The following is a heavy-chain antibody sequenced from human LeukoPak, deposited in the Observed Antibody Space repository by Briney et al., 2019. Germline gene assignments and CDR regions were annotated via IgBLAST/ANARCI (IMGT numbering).Heavy chain of an antibody. J-gene: IGHJ4*02. CDR3: YIPYYDTSAYKGY. CDR1: GFSFTYA. D-gene: IGHD3-22*01. V-gene: IGHV3-23*01. CDR2: ISGSGGST. Sequence: PGGSLRLSCVASGFSFTYAWMSWVRQAPGKGLEWVSAISGSGGSTYYADSVKGRFTISRDNSKNTLYLQMNSLRAEDTAVYYCYIPYYDTSAYKGYWGQGTLVTVSS.